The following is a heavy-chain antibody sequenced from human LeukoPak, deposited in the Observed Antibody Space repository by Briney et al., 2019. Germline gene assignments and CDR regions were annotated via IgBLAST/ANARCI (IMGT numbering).Heavy chain of an antibody. CDR3: ARDSGWEVPAAMMGGYYHYGMDV. CDR2: IIPILGIA. CDR1: GGTFSSYA. J-gene: IGHJ6*02. V-gene: IGHV1-69*04. D-gene: IGHD2-2*01. Sequence: ASVKVSCKASGGTFSSYAISWVRQAPGQGLEWMGRIIPILGIANYAQKFQGRVTITADKSTSTAYMELSSLRSEDTAVYYCARDSGWEVPAAMMGGYYHYGMDVWGQGTTVTVSS.